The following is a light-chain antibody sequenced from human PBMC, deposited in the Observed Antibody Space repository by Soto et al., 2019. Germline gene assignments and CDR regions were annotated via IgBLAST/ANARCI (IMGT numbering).Light chain of an antibody. J-gene: IGKJ5*01. V-gene: IGKV3-20*01. CDR1: PSISSRY. Sequence: EIVLTQSPGTLSLSPGEGATLSCRASPSISSRYLAWYQQKPGQAPRLLISGASNRATGIPARFSGSGSGTDFTLTISRLEPEDFAVYYCQQYGTSPPITFGQGTRLEIK. CDR2: GAS. CDR3: QQYGTSPPIT.